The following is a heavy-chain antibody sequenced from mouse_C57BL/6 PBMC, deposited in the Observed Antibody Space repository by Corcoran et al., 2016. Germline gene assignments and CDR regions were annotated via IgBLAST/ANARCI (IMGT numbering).Heavy chain of an antibody. Sequence: QIQLVQSGPELKKPGETVKISCKASGYTFTTYGMSWVKQAPGKGLKWMGWINTYSGVPTYADDFKGRFAFSLETSASTAYLQINNLKNEDTATYFCARGRGITTGVAPFDYWGQGTTLTVSS. J-gene: IGHJ2*01. V-gene: IGHV9-3*01. CDR1: GYTFTTYG. CDR2: INTYSGVP. D-gene: IGHD1-1*01. CDR3: ARGRGITTGVAPFDY.